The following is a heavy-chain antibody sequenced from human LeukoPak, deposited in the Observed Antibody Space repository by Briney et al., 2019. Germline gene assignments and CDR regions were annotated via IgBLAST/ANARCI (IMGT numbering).Heavy chain of an antibody. CDR1: GFTFSSYG. J-gene: IGHJ4*02. V-gene: IGHV3-30*18. D-gene: IGHD3-3*01. CDR2: IPYDGSNK. Sequence: PGGSLRLSCAASGFTFSSYGMHWVRQAPGKGLEWVAVIPYDGSNKYYADSGKGRFTISRDNSKNTLYLQMNSLRAEDTAVYYCAKVASYYDFWSGQTKPYYFDYWGQGTLVTVSS. CDR3: AKVASYYDFWSGQTKPYYFDY.